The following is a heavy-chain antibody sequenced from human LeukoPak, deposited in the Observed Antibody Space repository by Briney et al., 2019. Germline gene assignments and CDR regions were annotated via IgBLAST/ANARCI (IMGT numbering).Heavy chain of an antibody. CDR2: IYPGHSGT. Sequence: GESLKISCKGSGYSFTNYWIGWVRQMPGKGLEWMGIIYPGHSGTRYSPSFQGQVTVSADNSISTAYLQWSSLRASDTAMYYCARGYCSGGSCYPHGMDVWGQGTTVTVSS. CDR3: ARGYCSGGSCYPHGMDV. CDR1: GYSFTNYW. D-gene: IGHD2-15*01. V-gene: IGHV5-51*01. J-gene: IGHJ6*02.